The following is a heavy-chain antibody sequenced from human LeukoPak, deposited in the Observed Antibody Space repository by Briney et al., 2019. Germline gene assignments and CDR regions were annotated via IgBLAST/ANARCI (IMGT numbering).Heavy chain of an antibody. Sequence: SETLSLTCTVSGGSISSYYWSWIRQPPGKGLEWIGYIYDSGSTNYNPSLKSRVTISVDTSKTQFSLKLSSVTAADTAVYYCARSSYYFGADAFDIWGQGTMVTVSS. CDR3: ARSSYYFGADAFDI. CDR2: IYDSGST. CDR1: GGSISSYY. D-gene: IGHD3-10*01. J-gene: IGHJ3*02. V-gene: IGHV4-59*01.